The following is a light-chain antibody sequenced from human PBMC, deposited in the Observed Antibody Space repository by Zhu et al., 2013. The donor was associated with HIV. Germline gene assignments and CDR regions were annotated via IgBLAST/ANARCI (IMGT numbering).Light chain of an antibody. CDR1: HSVSDNY. J-gene: IGKJ2*01. CDR3: QQRGSRPPYT. CDR2: GAS. Sequence: EIVLTQSPDTLSFSPGETATLSCRASHSVSDNYLAWYQQIPGQPPRLLIYGASNRATGIPVRFSGSGSGTDFTLTISSLEPEDSAVYYCQQRGSRPPYTFGQGTILEIK. V-gene: IGKV3-11*01.